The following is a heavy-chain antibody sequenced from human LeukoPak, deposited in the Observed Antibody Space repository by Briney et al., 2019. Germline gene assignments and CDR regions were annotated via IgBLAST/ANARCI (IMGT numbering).Heavy chain of an antibody. J-gene: IGHJ4*02. CDR3: ATNYSYGTGFDN. Sequence: GGSLRLSCAASGFTFSSYGMSWVRQAPGKGLEWVSGISGTGASTYYADSVKGRFTISRDNSKNTPYLQMNGLRAEDTAVYYCATNYSYGTGFDNWGQGTLVTVSS. D-gene: IGHD5-18*01. CDR1: GFTFSSYG. CDR2: ISGTGAST. V-gene: IGHV3-23*01.